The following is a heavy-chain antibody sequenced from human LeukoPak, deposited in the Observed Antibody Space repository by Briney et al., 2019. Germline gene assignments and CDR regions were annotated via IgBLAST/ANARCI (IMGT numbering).Heavy chain of an antibody. J-gene: IGHJ4*02. V-gene: IGHV4-39*07. D-gene: IGHD1-7*01. CDR3: ARKPYNWNYCIDY. CDR2: INHSGST. CDR1: GGSISSSSYY. Sequence: SETLSLTCTVSGGSISSSSYYWSWIRQSPGKGLEWIGEINHSGSTYYNPSLKSRVTISVDTSKNQFSLKLSSVTAADTAVYYCARKPYNWNYCIDYWGQGTLVTVSS.